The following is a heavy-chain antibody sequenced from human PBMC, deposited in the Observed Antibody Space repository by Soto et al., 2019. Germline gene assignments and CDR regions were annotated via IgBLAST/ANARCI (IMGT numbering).Heavy chain of an antibody. J-gene: IGHJ4*02. D-gene: IGHD6-19*01. Sequence: GESLRLSCAASGFNFATYSMSWVRQAPGKGLEWVAGISDGVDRAYYGDSVKGRFTISRDTSKNMLYLHMNSLRAEDTAIYYCARYTAVADPYYFDYWGQGTLVTVSS. CDR1: GFNFATYS. V-gene: IGHV3-23*01. CDR3: ARYTAVADPYYFDY. CDR2: ISDGVDRA.